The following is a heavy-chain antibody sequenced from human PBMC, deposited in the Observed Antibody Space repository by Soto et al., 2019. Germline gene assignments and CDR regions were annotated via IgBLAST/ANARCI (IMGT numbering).Heavy chain of an antibody. J-gene: IGHJ4*02. D-gene: IGHD3-16*01. Sequence: EVQLLESGGGLVQPGGSLRLSCAVSGFTFSSFAMAWVRQGPGKGLECVSVITGSGGGTYYAASVKGRFTISRDNSRSMVFLQMNSLRVEDTAVYYCARIGFLGEGDFWGQGILVTVSS. V-gene: IGHV3-23*01. CDR1: GFTFSSFA. CDR3: ARIGFLGEGDF. CDR2: ITGSGGGT.